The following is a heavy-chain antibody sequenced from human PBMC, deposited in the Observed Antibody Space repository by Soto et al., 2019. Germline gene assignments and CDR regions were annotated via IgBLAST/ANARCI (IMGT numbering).Heavy chain of an antibody. CDR1: AFSLKTYW. Sequence: VESGGGLVLPGGSLRLSCVGSAFSLKTYWMAWVRQAPGKGLECVANIRQYGDETFYVDSVKGRFTISRDNANNSVYLQMDNLRAEDTGVYYCATGGSGTYYLGPLDYWGQGIMVIVSS. CDR2: IRQYGDET. D-gene: IGHD3-10*01. V-gene: IGHV3-7*01. CDR3: ATGGSGTYYLGPLDY. J-gene: IGHJ4*02.